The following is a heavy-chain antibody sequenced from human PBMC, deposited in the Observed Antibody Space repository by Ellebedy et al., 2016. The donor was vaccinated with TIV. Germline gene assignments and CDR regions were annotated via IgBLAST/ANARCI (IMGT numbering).Heavy chain of an antibody. CDR1: GFAVSSNY. D-gene: IGHD3-16*01. J-gene: IGHJ3*02. Sequence: GESLKISCAAPGFAVSSNYMSWVRQAPGKGLEWVSVIYSSGITYYAESVKGRFTISRDNSRDNSKNTLYLQMNGLRAEDTAVYYCARVDYGLAFHIWGQGTMVTVSS. V-gene: IGHV3-66*01. CDR3: ARVDYGLAFHI. CDR2: IYSSGIT.